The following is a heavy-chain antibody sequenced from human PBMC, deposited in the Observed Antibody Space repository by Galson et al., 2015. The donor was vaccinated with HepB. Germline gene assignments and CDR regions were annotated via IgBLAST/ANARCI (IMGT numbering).Heavy chain of an antibody. D-gene: IGHD2-2*02. Sequence: SVKVSCKASGGTFSSYAISWVRQAPGQGLEWMGGIIPIFGTANYAQKFQGRVTITADESTSTAYMELSSLRSEDTAVYYCAAYCSSTSCYKLLGWFDPWGQGTLVTVSS. V-gene: IGHV1-69*13. CDR2: IIPIFGTA. CDR3: AAYCSSTSCYKLLGWFDP. CDR1: GGTFSSYA. J-gene: IGHJ5*02.